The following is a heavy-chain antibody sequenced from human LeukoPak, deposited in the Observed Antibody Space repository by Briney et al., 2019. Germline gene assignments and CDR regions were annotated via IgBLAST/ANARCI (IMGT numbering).Heavy chain of an antibody. CDR1: GYTFTSYA. D-gene: IGHD6-13*01. V-gene: IGHV1-3*01. CDR3: AREIAAAGTGSPFFDY. J-gene: IGHJ4*02. CDR2: INAGNGNT. Sequence: ASVKVSCKASGYTFTSYAMHWVRQAPGQRLEWMGWINAGNGNTKYSQEFQGRVTITRDTSASTAYMELRSLRSDDTAVYYCAREIAAAGTGSPFFDYWGQGTLVTVSS.